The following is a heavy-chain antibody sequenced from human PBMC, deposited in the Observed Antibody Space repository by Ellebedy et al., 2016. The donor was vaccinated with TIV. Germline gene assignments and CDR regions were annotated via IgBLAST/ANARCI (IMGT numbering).Heavy chain of an antibody. Sequence: AASVKVSCKASGGTFSSYAISWVRQAPGQGLEWMGGIIPIFGTANYAQKFQGRVTITADESTSTVYMELSSLRSEDTAVYYCARDRPHRRRSPTLGYFDYWGQGTLVTVSS. CDR2: IIPIFGTA. CDR3: ARDRPHRRRSPTLGYFDY. V-gene: IGHV1-69*13. CDR1: GGTFSSYA. D-gene: IGHD5-24*01. J-gene: IGHJ4*02.